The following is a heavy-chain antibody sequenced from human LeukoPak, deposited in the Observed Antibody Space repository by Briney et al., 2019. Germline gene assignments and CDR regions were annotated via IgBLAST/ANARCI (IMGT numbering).Heavy chain of an antibody. CDR3: ARTPLWSSSWSSFDY. Sequence: GASVKVSCKASGYTFTGYYMHWVRQAPGQGLEWMGRINPNSGGTNYAQKFQGRVTMTRDTSISTAYMELSRLRSDDTAVYYCARTPLWSSSWSSFDYWGQGTLVTVPS. J-gene: IGHJ4*02. V-gene: IGHV1-2*06. D-gene: IGHD6-13*01. CDR2: INPNSGGT. CDR1: GYTFTGYY.